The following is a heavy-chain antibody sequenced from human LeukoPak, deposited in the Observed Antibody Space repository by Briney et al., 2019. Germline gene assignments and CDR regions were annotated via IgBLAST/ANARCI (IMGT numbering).Heavy chain of an antibody. D-gene: IGHD3-3*01. J-gene: IGHJ3*02. CDR1: GGSFSGYY. Sequence: SETLSLTCAVYGGSFSGYYWSWIRQPPGKGLEWIGEINHSGSTNYNPSLKSRVTISVDTSKNQFSLKLSSVTAADTAVYYCANLGGSAYYDFRAFDIWGQGTMVTVSS. V-gene: IGHV4-34*01. CDR3: ANLGGSAYYDFRAFDI. CDR2: INHSGST.